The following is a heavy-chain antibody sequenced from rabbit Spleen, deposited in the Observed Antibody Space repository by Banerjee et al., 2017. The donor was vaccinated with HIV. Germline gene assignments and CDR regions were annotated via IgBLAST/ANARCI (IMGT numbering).Heavy chain of an antibody. CDR3: ARDTSSSFSSYGMDL. CDR2: IYGGSSGST. CDR1: GFSFSSDYY. V-gene: IGHV1S45*01. J-gene: IGHJ6*01. Sequence: QEQLVESGGGLVKPGGTLTLTCTTSGFSFSSDYYMCWVRQAPGKGLECIACIYGGSSGSTYYASWAKGRFTISKTSSTTVTLQMTSLTAADTATYFCARDTSSSFSSYGMDLWGQGTLVTVS. D-gene: IGHD1-1*01.